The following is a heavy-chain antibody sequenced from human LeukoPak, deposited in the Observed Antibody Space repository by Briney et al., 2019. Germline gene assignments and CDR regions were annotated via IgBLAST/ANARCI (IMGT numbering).Heavy chain of an antibody. CDR1: DGSISSGSYR. V-gene: IGHV4-61*02. CDR2: IYTSGST. J-gene: IGHJ4*02. D-gene: IGHD3-10*01. CDR3: ARSSSKTGFEGSYFDY. Sequence: SETLSLTCTVSDGSISSGSYRWSWTRQPAGKGLEWIGRIYTSGSTNYNPSLKSRVTISIDTSKNQFSLKLTSVTAADTAVYYCARSSSKTGFEGSYFDYWGQGTLVTVSS.